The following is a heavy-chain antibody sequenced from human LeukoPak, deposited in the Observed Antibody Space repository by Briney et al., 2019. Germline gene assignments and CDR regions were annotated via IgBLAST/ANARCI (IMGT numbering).Heavy chain of an antibody. Sequence: GGSLRLSCAASGFTVSSNYMSWVRQAPGKGLEWVSVIYSGGSTYYADSVKGRFTISRDNSKNTLYLQMNSLRAEDTAVYYCARALITMIVVVDDAFDIWGQGTMVTVSS. J-gene: IGHJ3*02. V-gene: IGHV3-66*01. CDR3: ARALITMIVVVDDAFDI. CDR1: GFTVSSNY. CDR2: IYSGGST. D-gene: IGHD3-22*01.